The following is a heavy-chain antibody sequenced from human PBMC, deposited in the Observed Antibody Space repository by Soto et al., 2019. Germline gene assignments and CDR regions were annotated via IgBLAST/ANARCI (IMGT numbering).Heavy chain of an antibody. CDR3: ATDLGDGYNLGY. D-gene: IGHD5-12*01. CDR2: FDPEDGET. CDR1: GYTLTELS. Sequence: ASVKVSCKVSGYTLTELSMHWVRQAPGKGLEWMGGFDPEDGETIYAQKFQGRVTMTEDTSTDTAYTELSSLRSEDTAVYYCATDLGDGYNLGYWGQGTLVTVSS. J-gene: IGHJ4*02. V-gene: IGHV1-24*01.